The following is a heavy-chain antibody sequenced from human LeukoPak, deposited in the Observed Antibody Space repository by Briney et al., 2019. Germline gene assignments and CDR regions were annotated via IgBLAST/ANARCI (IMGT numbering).Heavy chain of an antibody. D-gene: IGHD5-24*01. CDR3: ARVQGDGYNEYYYYYGMDV. V-gene: IGHV3-7*01. J-gene: IGHJ6*02. Sequence: GGSLRLSCAASGFTFSSYWMSWVRQAPGRGLEWVANIKQDGSEKYYVDSVKGRFTISRDNAKNSLYPQMNSLRAKDTAVYYCARVQGDGYNEYYYYYGMDVWGQGTTVTVSS. CDR2: IKQDGSEK. CDR1: GFTFSSYW.